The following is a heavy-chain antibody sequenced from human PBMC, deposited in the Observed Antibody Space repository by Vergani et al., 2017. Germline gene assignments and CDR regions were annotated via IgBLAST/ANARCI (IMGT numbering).Heavy chain of an antibody. J-gene: IGHJ4*02. Sequence: EVQLVESGGGLVQPGGSLRLSCAASGFIFSSYWMHWVRQAPGKGLEWVAAIKEDGSEKQYVDSVKGRFTISRDNAKKSLYLQMNSLRGEDTAVYYCARETRDTPSSLDYWGQGTLVTVSS. CDR3: ARETRDTPSSLDY. D-gene: IGHD5-24*01. CDR2: IKEDGSEK. CDR1: GFIFSSYW. V-gene: IGHV3-7*01.